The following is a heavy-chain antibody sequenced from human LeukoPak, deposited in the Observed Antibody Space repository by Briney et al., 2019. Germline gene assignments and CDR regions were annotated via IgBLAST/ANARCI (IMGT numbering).Heavy chain of an antibody. J-gene: IGHJ4*02. Sequence: PAGSLRLTCAAPEFTFSSYAMHWVRQAPGKGLEYVSAISSNGGSTYYANSVKGRFTISRDNSKNTLYLQMGSLRAEDMAVYYCARDDYWGQGTLVTVSS. CDR1: EFTFSSYA. V-gene: IGHV3-64*01. CDR3: ARDDY. CDR2: ISSNGGST.